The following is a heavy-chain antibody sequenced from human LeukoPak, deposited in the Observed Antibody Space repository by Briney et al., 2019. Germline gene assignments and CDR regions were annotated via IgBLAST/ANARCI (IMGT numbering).Heavy chain of an antibody. D-gene: IGHD1-26*01. Sequence: AASVKVSCTASGGTFSSYAISWVRQAPGQGLEWMGGIIPIFGTANYAQKFQGRVTITADESTSTAYMELSSLRSEDTAVYYCARDRVYLSGSYNGGFDYWGQGTLVTVSS. CDR1: GGTFSSYA. CDR2: IIPIFGTA. J-gene: IGHJ4*02. CDR3: ARDRVYLSGSYNGGFDY. V-gene: IGHV1-69*13.